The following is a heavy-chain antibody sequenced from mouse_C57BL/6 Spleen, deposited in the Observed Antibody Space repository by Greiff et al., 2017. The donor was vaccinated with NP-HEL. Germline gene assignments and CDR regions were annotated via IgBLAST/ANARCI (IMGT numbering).Heavy chain of an antibody. CDR2: IYPGSGST. CDR3: AREGSNPYAMDY. D-gene: IGHD2-5*01. CDR1: GYTFTSYW. J-gene: IGHJ4*01. V-gene: IGHV1-55*01. Sequence: VKLQQPGAELVKPGASVKMSCKASGYTFTSYWITWVKQRPGQGLEWIGDIYPGSGSTNYNEKFKSKATLTVDTSSSTAYMQLSSLTSEDSAVYYCAREGSNPYAMDYWGQGTSVTVSS.